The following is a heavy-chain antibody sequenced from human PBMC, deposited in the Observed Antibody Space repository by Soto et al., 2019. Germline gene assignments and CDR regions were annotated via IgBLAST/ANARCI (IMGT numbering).Heavy chain of an antibody. V-gene: IGHV1-69*13. D-gene: IGHD3-22*01. CDR2: IIPIFGTA. CDR3: ARANIRGGGYYPLIGSGPDY. CDR1: GGTFSSYA. J-gene: IGHJ4*02. Sequence: SVKVSCKASGGTFSSYAVSWVRQAPGQGLEWMGGIIPIFGTANYAQKFQGRVTLTADESTSTAYMELSSLRSEDTAVYYCARANIRGGGYYPLIGSGPDYWGQGTLLTVSS.